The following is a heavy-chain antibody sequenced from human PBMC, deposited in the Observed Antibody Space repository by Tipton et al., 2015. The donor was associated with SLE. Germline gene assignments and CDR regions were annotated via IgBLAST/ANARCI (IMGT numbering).Heavy chain of an antibody. V-gene: IGHV4-31*03. CDR3: ARVPGFGEFWWFDP. CDR1: GGSISSYY. J-gene: IGHJ5*02. CDR2: IYYSGST. D-gene: IGHD3-10*01. Sequence: TLSLTCTVSGGSISSYYWSWIRQHPGKGLEWIGYIYYSGSTYYNPSLKSRVTISVDTSKNQFSLKLSSVTAADTAVYYCARVPGFGEFWWFDPWGQGTLVTVSS.